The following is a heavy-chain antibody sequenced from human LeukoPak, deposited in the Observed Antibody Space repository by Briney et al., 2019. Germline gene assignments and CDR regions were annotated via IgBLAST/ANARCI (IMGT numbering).Heavy chain of an antibody. V-gene: IGHV4-59*13. CDR3: VGDRSGTYYNFDV. J-gene: IGHJ3*01. CDR2: ISYNGRT. Sequence: SETLSLTCSVFGGSIGSSFWNWIRLSPGKGLEWIGYISYNGRTNYSPSLKSRVIISIDTSKNQLSLNLTSVTAADTALYYCVGDRSGTYYNFDVWGQGTMVSVSA. CDR1: GGSIGSSF. D-gene: IGHD1-26*01.